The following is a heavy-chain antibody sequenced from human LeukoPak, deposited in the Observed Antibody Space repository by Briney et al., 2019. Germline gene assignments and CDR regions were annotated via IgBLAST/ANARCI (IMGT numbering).Heavy chain of an antibody. CDR2: IYYSGST. J-gene: IGHJ4*02. Sequence: PSETLSLTCTVSGGSISSSSYYWGWIRQPPGKGLEWIGSIYYSGSTYYNQSLKSRVTISVDTSKNQFSLKLSSVTAADTAVYYCARLSGSGPISFDYWGQGTLVTVSS. D-gene: IGHD3-10*01. V-gene: IGHV4-39*01. CDR1: GGSISSSSYY. CDR3: ARLSGSGPISFDY.